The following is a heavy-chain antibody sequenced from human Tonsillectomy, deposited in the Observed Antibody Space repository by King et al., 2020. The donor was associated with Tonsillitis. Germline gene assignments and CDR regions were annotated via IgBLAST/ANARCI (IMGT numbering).Heavy chain of an antibody. J-gene: IGHJ6*02. Sequence: VQLVESGGGVVQPGRSLRLSCAASGFTFSSYGMHWVRQAPGKGLEWVAVISYDGSNKYFADSGKGRFTISRDNSKNTVYLQMNSLRAEDTAVYYCAKDLFGVVKYYYYGMDVWGQGTTVTVSS. CDR1: GFTFSSYG. V-gene: IGHV3-30*18. D-gene: IGHD3-3*01. CDR3: AKDLFGVVKYYYYGMDV. CDR2: ISYDGSNK.